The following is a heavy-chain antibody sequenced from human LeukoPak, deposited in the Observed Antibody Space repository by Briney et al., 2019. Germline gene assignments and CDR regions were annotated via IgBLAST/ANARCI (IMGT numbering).Heavy chain of an antibody. D-gene: IGHD2-8*01. Sequence: ASVKVSCKASGYTFIGSYLHWVRQAPGQGLEWMGWINCNSGDTNYAQNFQGRVIMTRDTSISTAYMELSGLRSDDTAVYFCARMTYGMTAPWGQGTLVTVSS. J-gene: IGHJ5*02. CDR1: GYTFIGSY. V-gene: IGHV1-2*02. CDR2: INCNSGDT. CDR3: ARMTYGMTAP.